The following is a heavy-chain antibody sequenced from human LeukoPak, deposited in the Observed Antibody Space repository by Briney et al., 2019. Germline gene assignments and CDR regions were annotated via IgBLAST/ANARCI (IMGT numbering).Heavy chain of an antibody. D-gene: IGHD3-3*02. Sequence: WGSLRLSCAASGFTFSSYAMNWVRQAPGKGLEWVSAISGSGGSTYYADSVKGRFIISRDNSKNTLYLQMNSLRAEDTAVYYCAKDRGGIYAQAFDKWGRGTMVTVSS. J-gene: IGHJ3*02. CDR1: GFTFSSYA. V-gene: IGHV3-23*01. CDR2: ISGSGGST. CDR3: AKDRGGIYAQAFDK.